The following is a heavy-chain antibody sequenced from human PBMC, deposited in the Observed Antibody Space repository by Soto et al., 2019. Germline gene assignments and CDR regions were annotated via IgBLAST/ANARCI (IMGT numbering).Heavy chain of an antibody. D-gene: IGHD2-2*01. CDR3: ARSSPDHQNIVIVPVASTGMDV. Sequence: GGSLRLSCAASGFTFRSYDMHWVRQVTGKGLEWVSAIDTAGDTYYPGSVKGRFTISRENAKNSLYLQMDSLTAGDTAVYYCARSSPDHQNIVIVPVASTGMDVWGQGTTVTVSS. CDR1: GFTFRSYD. J-gene: IGHJ6*02. V-gene: IGHV3-13*01. CDR2: IDTAGDT.